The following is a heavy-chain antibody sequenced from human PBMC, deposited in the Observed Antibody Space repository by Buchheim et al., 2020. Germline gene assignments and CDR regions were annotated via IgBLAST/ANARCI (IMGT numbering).Heavy chain of an antibody. Sequence: EVQLVESGGGLVQPGGSLRLSCAASGFTFSSYEMNWVRQAPGKGLEWVSYISSSGSTIYYADSVKGRFTISRDNAKNSLYLQMNSLRAEDTAVYYCASFSVFWATYYYDSSSVYWGQGTL. V-gene: IGHV3-48*03. J-gene: IGHJ4*02. CDR3: ASFSVFWATYYYDSSSVY. D-gene: IGHD3-22*01. CDR2: ISSSGSTI. CDR1: GFTFSSYE.